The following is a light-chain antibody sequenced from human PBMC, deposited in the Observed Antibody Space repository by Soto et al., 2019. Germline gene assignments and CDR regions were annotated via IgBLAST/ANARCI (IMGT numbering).Light chain of an antibody. CDR1: RYNVGKNL. CDR3: AAWDDSLSAWV. CDR2: KNN. V-gene: IGLV1-47*01. J-gene: IGLJ3*02. Sequence: QSVLTQPPSASGTPGQRVTISCSGGRYNVGKNLVDWYQQRPGTAPKLIIFKNNQRPSGVPDRFSGSNSGSSASLAISGLRSKDEDAYFCAAWDDSLSAWVFGGGTQLPVL.